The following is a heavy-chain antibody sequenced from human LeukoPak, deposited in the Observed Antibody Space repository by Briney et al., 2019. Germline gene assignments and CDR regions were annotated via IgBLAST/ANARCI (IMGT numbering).Heavy chain of an antibody. Sequence: SVKVSCKDSGGTFSSYAISWVRQAPGQGLEWMGRIIPILGIANYAQKFQGRVTMTRNTSISTAYMELSSLRSEDTAVYYCARQGGGGREIPWGQGTLVTVSS. CDR1: GGTFSSYA. D-gene: IGHD2-15*01. J-gene: IGHJ4*02. CDR2: IIPILGIA. V-gene: IGHV1-69*04. CDR3: ARQGGGGREIP.